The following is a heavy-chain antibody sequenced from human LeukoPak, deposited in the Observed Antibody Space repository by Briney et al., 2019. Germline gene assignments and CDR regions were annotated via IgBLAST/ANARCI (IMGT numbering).Heavy chain of an antibody. V-gene: IGHV4-39*02. CDR1: GGSISSNNYY. CDR2: LYHTGSA. Sequence: NTSETLSLTCTVSGGSISSNNYYWGWIRQPPGKGLEWIGSLYHTGSAYYNPSLKSRVTISMDVSKNHFSLKLSSVTAADTAVYYCARTYDYVWGSYRSHSFDSWGQGTLVTVSS. D-gene: IGHD3-16*02. J-gene: IGHJ4*02. CDR3: ARTYDYVWGSYRSHSFDS.